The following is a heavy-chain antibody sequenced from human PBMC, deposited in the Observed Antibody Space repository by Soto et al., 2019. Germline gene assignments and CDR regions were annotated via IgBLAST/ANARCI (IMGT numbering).Heavy chain of an antibody. J-gene: IGHJ4*02. D-gene: IGHD1-26*01. CDR1: RASIYTYS. V-gene: IGHV4-4*07. Sequence: TLSLTCTVSRASIYTYSWTWIRQPAGKGLQWIGHIYSSGSANYSPSLKSRVSMSVDSSKNQISLKLSSVTAADTAVYYCATIVGANDYWGQGTLVTVSS. CDR2: IYSSGSA. CDR3: ATIVGANDY.